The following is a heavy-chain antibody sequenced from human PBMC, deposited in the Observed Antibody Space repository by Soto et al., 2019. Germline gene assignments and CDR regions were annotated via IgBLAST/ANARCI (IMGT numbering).Heavy chain of an antibody. J-gene: IGHJ4*02. V-gene: IGHV3-21*01. CDR2: ISSRSNFI. D-gene: IGHD4-17*01. Sequence: GGSLRLSCAASGFTFSNYNVNWVRQAPGKGLEWVSSISSRSNFIYYADSVKGRFTISRDNAKSSVYLQMNSLRGEDTAVYHCARDLTTVPFDYWGQGTRVTVSS. CDR1: GFTFSNYN. CDR3: ARDLTTVPFDY.